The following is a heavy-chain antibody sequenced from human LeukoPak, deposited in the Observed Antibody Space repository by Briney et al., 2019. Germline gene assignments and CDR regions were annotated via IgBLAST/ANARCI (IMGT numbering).Heavy chain of an antibody. CDR3: AKAARSLSGYSSSWPDC. V-gene: IGHV3-43*01. J-gene: IGHJ4*02. Sequence: PGGSLRLSCAASGFTFSSYTMHWVRQAPGKGLEWVSLISWDGGSTYYADSVKGRFTISRDNSKNSLYLQMNSLRTEDTALYYCAKAARSLSGYSSSWPDCWGQGTLVTVSS. D-gene: IGHD6-13*01. CDR1: GFTFSSYT. CDR2: ISWDGGST.